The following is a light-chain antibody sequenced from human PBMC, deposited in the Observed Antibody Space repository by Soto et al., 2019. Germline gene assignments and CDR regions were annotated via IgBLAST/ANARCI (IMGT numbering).Light chain of an antibody. CDR1: QNISRS. V-gene: IGKV1-9*01. J-gene: IGKJ4*01. Sequence: TQSPFTLSVSPGERATLSCRASQNISRSLAWYQQKPGKAPNLLIYDASTLHSGVPSRFSGGGSGTDFTLTISSLQPEDFATYYCQQVNVYPSTFGGGTKVDIK. CDR3: QQVNVYPST. CDR2: DAS.